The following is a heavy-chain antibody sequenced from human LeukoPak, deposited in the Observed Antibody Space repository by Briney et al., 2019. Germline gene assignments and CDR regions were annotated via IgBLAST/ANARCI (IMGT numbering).Heavy chain of an antibody. CDR2: INPNSGGT. V-gene: IGHV1-2*02. CDR1: GYTFTGYY. CDR3: ARVKEYRGYLFGY. Sequence: ASVKVSCKASGYTFTGYYVHWVRQAPGQGLEWMGWINPNSGGTNYAQKFQGRVTMTRDTSISTAYMELSRLRSDDTAVYYCARVKEYRGYLFGYWGQGTLVTVSS. J-gene: IGHJ4*02. D-gene: IGHD2-2*03.